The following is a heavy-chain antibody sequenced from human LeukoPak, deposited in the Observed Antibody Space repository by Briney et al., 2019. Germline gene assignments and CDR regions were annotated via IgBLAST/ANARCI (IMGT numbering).Heavy chain of an antibody. J-gene: IGHJ4*02. CDR3: ARGGKYGGSVYFDY. CDR2: IYTSGST. CDR1: GGSISSGSYY. Sequence: PSETLSLTCTVSGGSISSGSYYWSWIRQPAGKGLEWIGRIYTSGSTNYNPSLKSRVTISVDTSKNQFSLKLSSVTAADTAVYYCARGGKYGGSVYFDYWGQGTLVTVSS. V-gene: IGHV4-61*02. D-gene: IGHD5-12*01.